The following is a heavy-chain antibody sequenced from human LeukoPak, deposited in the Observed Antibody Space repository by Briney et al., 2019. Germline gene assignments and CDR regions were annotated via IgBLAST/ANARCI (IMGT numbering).Heavy chain of an antibody. V-gene: IGHV3-21*01. J-gene: IGHJ3*02. CDR3: ARVTQDAFDI. Sequence: GGSLRLSCAASGFTFSSYWMSWVRQAPGKGLEWVSSISSSSSYIYYADSVKGRFTISRDNAKNSLYLQMNSLRAEDTAVYYCARVTQDAFDIWGQGTMITVSS. D-gene: IGHD2-15*01. CDR2: ISSSSSYI. CDR1: GFTFSSYW.